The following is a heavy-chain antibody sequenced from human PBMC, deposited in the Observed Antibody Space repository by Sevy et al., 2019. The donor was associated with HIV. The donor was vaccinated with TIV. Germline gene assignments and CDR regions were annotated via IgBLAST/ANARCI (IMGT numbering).Heavy chain of an antibody. CDR2: IYYSGST. Sequence: SETLSLTCTVSGGSISSYYWSWIRQPPGKGLEWIGYIYYSGSTNYNPSLKSRVTISADTSKNQFSLKLSSVTAADTAVYYCARGAARYCSSTSCYDFDYWGQGTLVTVSS. J-gene: IGHJ4*02. CDR3: ARGAARYCSSTSCYDFDY. D-gene: IGHD2-2*01. CDR1: GGSISSYY. V-gene: IGHV4-59*01.